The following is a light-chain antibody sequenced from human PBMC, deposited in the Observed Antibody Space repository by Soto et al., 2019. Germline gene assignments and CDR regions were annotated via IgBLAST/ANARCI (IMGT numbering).Light chain of an antibody. V-gene: IGKV1D-12*01. CDR2: AAS. J-gene: IGKJ5*01. CDR3: QQGDSFPVT. Sequence: DVQMTQYPSSVSASVGDRVTITCRASQGIGRWLAWYQQRPGKAPSFLIYAASSLQGGDPSRISGSGSGTDFTLTISNLQPEDFATYFCQQGDSFPVTFGQGTRLEMK. CDR1: QGIGRW.